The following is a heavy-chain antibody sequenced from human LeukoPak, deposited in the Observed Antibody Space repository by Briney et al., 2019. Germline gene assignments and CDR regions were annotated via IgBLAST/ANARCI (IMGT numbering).Heavy chain of an antibody. CDR1: GGSFSGYY. CDR2: INHSGST. Sequence: SETLSLTCAVYGGSFSGYYWSWIHQPPGKGLEWIGEINHSGSTNYNPSLKSRVTISVDTSKNQFSLKLSSVTAADTAVYYCARARRLHYYGSGSPGLDYWGQGTLVTVSS. CDR3: ARARRLHYYGSGSPGLDY. D-gene: IGHD3-10*01. V-gene: IGHV4-34*01. J-gene: IGHJ4*02.